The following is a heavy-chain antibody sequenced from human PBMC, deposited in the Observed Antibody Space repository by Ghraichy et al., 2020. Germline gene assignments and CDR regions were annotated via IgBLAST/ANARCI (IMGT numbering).Heavy chain of an antibody. CDR1: DFAFSTYS. CDR3: AGGYCTSTNCYDY. Sequence: GESLNISCAASDFAFSTYSMNWVRQAPGKGLEWISYISPGYTIHYADSVRGRFTISRDNAKNSLYLQMNSLRDGDTAMYYCAGGYCTSTNCYDYWGPGTLVTVSP. J-gene: IGHJ4*02. D-gene: IGHD2-8*01. V-gene: IGHV3-48*02. CDR2: ISPGYTI.